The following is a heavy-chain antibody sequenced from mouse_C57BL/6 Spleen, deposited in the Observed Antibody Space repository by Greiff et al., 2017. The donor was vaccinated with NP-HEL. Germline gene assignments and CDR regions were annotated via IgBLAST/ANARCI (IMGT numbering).Heavy chain of an antibody. Sequence: VQLQQPGAELVKPGASVKLSCKASGYTFTSYWMQWVKQRPGPGLEWIGEIDPSDSYTNYNQKFKGKATLTVDTSSSTAYMQLSSLTSEDSAVYYCARRFTTVVALDYWGQGTTLTVSS. CDR3: ARRFTTVVALDY. V-gene: IGHV1-50*01. D-gene: IGHD1-1*01. CDR1: GYTFTSYW. CDR2: IDPSDSYT. J-gene: IGHJ2*01.